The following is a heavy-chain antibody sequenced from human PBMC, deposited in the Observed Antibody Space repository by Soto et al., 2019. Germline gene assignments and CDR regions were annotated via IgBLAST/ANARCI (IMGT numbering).Heavy chain of an antibody. D-gene: IGHD3-10*01. Sequence: GGSLRLSCATSGFTFSSNAMSWARQAPGKGLEWVSTISGSGGNTFYADSVKGRFTISRDNSKNTLYLQMNSLRAEDTAVYYCAKTLADGSGRYYYKYMDVWGKGTTVTVSS. V-gene: IGHV3-23*01. CDR1: GFTFSSNA. J-gene: IGHJ6*03. CDR3: AKTLADGSGRYYYKYMDV. CDR2: ISGSGGNT.